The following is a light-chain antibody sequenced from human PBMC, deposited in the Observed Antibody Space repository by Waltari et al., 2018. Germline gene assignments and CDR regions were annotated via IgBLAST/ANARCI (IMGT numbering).Light chain of an antibody. J-gene: IGLJ2*01. CDR3: CSYTTTGPVV. Sequence: QSVLTQPASVSGSPGQSITIPSTGTSSDLGPYIYVSWSQQHPGRAPKLIIFDVNVRPSWVSNRFSGSKSGNTAFLTISGLQTEDEGHFYCCSYTTTGPVVFGGGTKLTVL. V-gene: IGLV2-14*03. CDR1: SSDLGPYIY. CDR2: DVN.